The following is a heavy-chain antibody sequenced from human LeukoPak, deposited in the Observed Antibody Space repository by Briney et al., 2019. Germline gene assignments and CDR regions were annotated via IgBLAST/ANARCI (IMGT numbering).Heavy chain of an antibody. V-gene: IGHV5-51*01. CDR2: IYPGDSDT. Sequence: GESLKISCKGSGYSFTSYWIGWVRQMPGKGLEWMGIIYPGDSDTRYSPSFQGQVTISADKSISTAYLQWSSLKASDTAMYYCARSQQLVFDYYYYGMDVWGQGTTVTVPS. D-gene: IGHD6-13*01. CDR3: ARSQQLVFDYYYYGMDV. J-gene: IGHJ6*02. CDR1: GYSFTSYW.